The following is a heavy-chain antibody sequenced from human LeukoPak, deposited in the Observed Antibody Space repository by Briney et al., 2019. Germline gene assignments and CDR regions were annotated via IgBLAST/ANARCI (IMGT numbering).Heavy chain of an antibody. CDR1: GFTFSSYS. V-gene: IGHV3-48*04. D-gene: IGHD1-26*01. J-gene: IGHJ4*02. CDR3: ARDRYVGTTTAGDSDS. Sequence: GGSLRLSCVASGFTFSSYSMNWVRQPPGKGPEWVSYISSDDTTIYYADSVKGRFTISRDNAKNSLYLQMNSLRAEDTAVYYCARDRYVGTTTAGDSDSWGQGTLVTVSS. CDR2: ISSDDTTI.